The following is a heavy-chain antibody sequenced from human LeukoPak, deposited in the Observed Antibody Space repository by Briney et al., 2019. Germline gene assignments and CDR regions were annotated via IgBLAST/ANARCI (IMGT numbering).Heavy chain of an antibody. V-gene: IGHV3-30*18. CDR3: TKGGYSNSWYGDY. CDR1: GFTFSRYG. CDR2: ISYDGTNS. D-gene: IGHD6-13*01. J-gene: IGHJ4*02. Sequence: GRALRLSCAASGFTFSRYGMHWVRKAPGKGLEWVAGISYDGTNSYYADSVKGRFTISRDNSKSTLYLQINNLRPEDTAVYYCTKGGYSNSWYGDYWGQGTLVTVSS.